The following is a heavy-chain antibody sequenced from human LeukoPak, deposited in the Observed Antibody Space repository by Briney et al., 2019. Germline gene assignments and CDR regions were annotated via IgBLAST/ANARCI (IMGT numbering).Heavy chain of an antibody. V-gene: IGHV4-34*01. D-gene: IGHD2-15*01. CDR1: GGSFSGYY. CDR2: INHSGST. J-gene: IGHJ4*02. Sequence: SPSETLSLTCAVYGGSFSGYYWSWIRQPPGKGLEWIGEINHSGSTNYNPSLKSRVTISVDTSKNQFSLNLSSVTAADTAVYYCARDDLWGGSFEGNYWGQGTLVTVSS. CDR3: ARDDLWGGSFEGNY.